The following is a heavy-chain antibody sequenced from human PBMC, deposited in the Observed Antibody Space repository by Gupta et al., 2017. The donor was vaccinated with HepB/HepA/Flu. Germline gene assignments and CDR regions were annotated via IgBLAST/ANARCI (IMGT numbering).Heavy chain of an antibody. Sequence: QVQLVQSGAEVKKPGASVKVSCKASGYTFTGYYMHWVRQAPGQGLEWMGWINPNSGGTNYAQKFQGRVTMTRDTSISTAYMELSRLRSDDTAVYYCARDPGYCSSTSCYVGAFDIWGQGTMVTVSS. CDR3: ARDPGYCSSTSCYVGAFDI. J-gene: IGHJ3*02. D-gene: IGHD2-2*01. CDR2: INPNSGGT. CDR1: GYTFTGYY. V-gene: IGHV1-2*02.